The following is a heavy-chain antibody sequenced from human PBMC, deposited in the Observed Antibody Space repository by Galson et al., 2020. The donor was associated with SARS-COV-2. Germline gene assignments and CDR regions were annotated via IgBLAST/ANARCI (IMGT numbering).Heavy chain of an antibody. D-gene: IGHD3-9*01. J-gene: IGHJ4*02. CDR3: ARARFYDILTGYHDYGAYYFDY. CDR2: IYHSGST. CDR1: GGSISSGGYS. Sequence: SETLSLTCAVSGGSISSGGYSWSWIRQPPGKGLEWIGYIYHSGSTYYNPSLKSRVTISVDRSKNQFSLKLSSVTAADTAVYYCARARFYDILTGYHDYGAYYFDYWGQGTLVTVSS. V-gene: IGHV4-30-2*01.